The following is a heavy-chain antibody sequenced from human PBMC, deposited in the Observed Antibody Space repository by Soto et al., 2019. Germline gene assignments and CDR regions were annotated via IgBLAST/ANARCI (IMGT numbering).Heavy chain of an antibody. CDR2: ITSSGTTV. Sequence: EVHLVESGGGLVQPGGSLRLSCAASGFTFSSYSLNWVRQAPGKGLEWVSYITSSGTTVYYADSVRGRFTISRDNAKNSLYLQMNSLRDDDTAVYYCSRGSSNWAYYFAFWGKGTLVTVSS. J-gene: IGHJ4*02. D-gene: IGHD6-13*01. CDR3: SRGSSNWAYYFAF. CDR1: GFTFSSYS. V-gene: IGHV3-48*02.